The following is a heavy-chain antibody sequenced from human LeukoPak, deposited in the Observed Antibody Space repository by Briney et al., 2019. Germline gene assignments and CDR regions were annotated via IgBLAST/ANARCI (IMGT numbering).Heavy chain of an antibody. D-gene: IGHD3-10*01. CDR2: ISSSSSYI. J-gene: IGHJ4*02. Sequence: GGSLSLFCAASGFTFSSYSMNWVRQAPGKGLEWVSSISSSSSYIYYADSVKGRFTISRDNAKNSLYLQMNSLRAEDTAVYYCARGGRLLWFGESIDYWGQGTLVTVSS. CDR3: ARGGRLLWFGESIDY. V-gene: IGHV3-21*01. CDR1: GFTFSSYS.